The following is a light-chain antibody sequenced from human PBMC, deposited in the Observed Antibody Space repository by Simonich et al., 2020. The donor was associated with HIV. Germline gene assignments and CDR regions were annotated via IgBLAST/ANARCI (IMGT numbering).Light chain of an antibody. Sequence: DIVMTQSPDSLAVSLGERATINCKSSQSVLYSSSNKNYLAWYQQKPGQPPKLLIYWASARQFGVPDRFSGSGSGTDFTLTISSLQAEDVAVYYCQQYYTTPPTFGQGTKVEIK. CDR2: WAS. J-gene: IGKJ1*01. V-gene: IGKV4-1*01. CDR1: QSVLYSSSNKNY. CDR3: QQYYTTPPT.